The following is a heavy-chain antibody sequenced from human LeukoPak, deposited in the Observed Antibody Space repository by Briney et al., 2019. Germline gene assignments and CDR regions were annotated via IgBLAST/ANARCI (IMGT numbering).Heavy chain of an antibody. CDR1: GFPFSRYW. CDR2: IKEDGSEK. D-gene: IGHD2-2*01. V-gene: IGHV3-7*03. CDR3: AKVTSSYNYFDY. J-gene: IGHJ4*02. Sequence: GGSLRLSCAASGFPFSRYWMNWVRQAPGKGLEWVASIKEDGSEKSYVDSVKSRFTISRDNSKNSLSLQMNSLRAEDTAVYYCAKVTSSYNYFDYWGQGSLVTVSS.